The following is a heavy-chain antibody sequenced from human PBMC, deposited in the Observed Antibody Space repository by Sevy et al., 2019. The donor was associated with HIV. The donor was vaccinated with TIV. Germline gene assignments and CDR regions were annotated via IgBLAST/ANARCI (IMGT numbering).Heavy chain of an antibody. J-gene: IGHJ6*02. CDR3: AKREGATYYYYYGMDV. Sequence: GGSLRLSCAASGFTFSSSAMSWVRQAPGKGLEWVSGITGSGGSTYYADSVKGRFTISRDNSKNTLYLQMNSLRAEDTAVYYCAKREGATYYYYYGMDVWGQGTTVNVSS. CDR2: ITGSGGST. D-gene: IGHD1-26*01. V-gene: IGHV3-23*01. CDR1: GFTFSSSA.